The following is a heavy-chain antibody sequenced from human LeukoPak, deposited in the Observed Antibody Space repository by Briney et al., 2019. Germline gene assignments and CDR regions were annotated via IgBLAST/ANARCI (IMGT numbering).Heavy chain of an antibody. D-gene: IGHD2-15*01. J-gene: IGHJ6*04. CDR3: ARVGEYCSGGSCYAIGSMDV. CDR1: GYTFTSYG. V-gene: IGHV1-18*01. CDR2: ISAYNGNT. Sequence: ASVKVSCKASGYTFTSYGISWVRQAPGQGLEWMGWISAYNGNTNYAQKLQGRVTMTRNTSISTAYMELSSLRSEDTAVYYCARVGEYCSGGSCYAIGSMDVWGKGTTVTVSS.